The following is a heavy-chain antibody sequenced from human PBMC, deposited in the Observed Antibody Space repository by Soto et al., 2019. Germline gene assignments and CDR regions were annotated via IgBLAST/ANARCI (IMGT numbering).Heavy chain of an antibody. CDR2: INPNSGGT. Sequence: ASVKVSCKASGYTFTGYYMHWVRQAPGQGLEWMGWINPNSGGTNYAQKFQGWVTMTRDTSISTAYMELSRLRSDDTAVYYWARGGGYCSGGSCYSKNYYYYYYMDVWGKGPTVTVS. J-gene: IGHJ6*03. CDR1: GYTFTGYY. D-gene: IGHD2-15*01. CDR3: ARGGGYCSGGSCYSKNYYYYYYMDV. V-gene: IGHV1-2*04.